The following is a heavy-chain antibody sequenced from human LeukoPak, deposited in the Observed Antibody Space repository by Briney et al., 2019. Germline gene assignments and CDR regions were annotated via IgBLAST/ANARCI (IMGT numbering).Heavy chain of an antibody. D-gene: IGHD3-16*01. CDR2: ISSSGSTI. CDR1: GFTFSSCE. V-gene: IGHV3-48*03. CDR3: AKDHITPIPDS. J-gene: IGHJ4*02. Sequence: GGSLRLSCAASGFTFSSCEMNWVRQAPGKGLEWVSYISSSGSTIYYADSVKGRFTISRDNSKNTLYLQMNSLRAEDTAVYYCAKDHITPIPDSWGQGTLVTVSS.